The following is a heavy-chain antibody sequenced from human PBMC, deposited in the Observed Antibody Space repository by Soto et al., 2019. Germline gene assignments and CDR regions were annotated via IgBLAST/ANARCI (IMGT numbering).Heavy chain of an antibody. Sequence: EVQLLESGGGLVQPGGSLRLSCAASGFTFSSYAMSWVRQAPGKGLEWVSAISGSGGSTYYADSVKGRFTISRDNSKNTLYLQMNGLRAEDTAVYYCPKTLWSGYYMVRWFDPWGQGILVTVSS. CDR2: ISGSGGST. V-gene: IGHV3-23*01. D-gene: IGHD3-3*01. J-gene: IGHJ5*02. CDR3: PKTLWSGYYMVRWFDP. CDR1: GFTFSSYA.